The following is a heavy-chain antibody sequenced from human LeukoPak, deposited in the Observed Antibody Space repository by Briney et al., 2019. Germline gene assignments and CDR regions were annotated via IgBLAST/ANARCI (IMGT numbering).Heavy chain of an antibody. CDR2: IIPIFGTA. J-gene: IGHJ4*02. D-gene: IGHD2/OR15-2a*01. CDR3: ASRYFTIYTSGFDY. Sequence: SVKVSCKASGGTFSSYAISWVRQAPGQGLEWMGGIIPIFGTANYAQKFQGRVTITADESTSTAYMELSRLRSEDTAVYYCASRYFTIYTSGFDYWGQGTLVTVSS. CDR1: GGTFSSYA. V-gene: IGHV1-69*01.